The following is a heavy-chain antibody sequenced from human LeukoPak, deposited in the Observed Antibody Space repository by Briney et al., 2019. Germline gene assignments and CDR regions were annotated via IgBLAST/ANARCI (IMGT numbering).Heavy chain of an antibody. CDR2: IYYSGST. Sequence: SETLSLTCSVSGGFFNSYYWSWIRQSPGKGLEWIGYIYYSGSTKYNPSLKSRVTISLDTSKNQFYLKLTSVTAADTAVYYCVRHPQFRSGSYVYFDSWGKGTLVTVSS. D-gene: IGHD6-19*01. V-gene: IGHV4-59*08. CDR3: VRHPQFRSGSYVYFDS. J-gene: IGHJ4*01. CDR1: GGFFNSYY.